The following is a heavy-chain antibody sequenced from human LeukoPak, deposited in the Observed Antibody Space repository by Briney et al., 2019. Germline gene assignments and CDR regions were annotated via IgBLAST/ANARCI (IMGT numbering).Heavy chain of an antibody. D-gene: IGHD2-21*02. Sequence: GGSLRLSCAASGLTFSSHWMHWVRQAPGKGLVWVGRIKSKTDGGTTDYAAPVKGRFTISRDDSKNTLYLQMNSLKTEDTAVYYCTTGFRCGGDCYFDYWGQGTLVTVSS. CDR3: TTGFRCGGDCYFDY. J-gene: IGHJ4*02. CDR1: GLTFSSHW. V-gene: IGHV3-15*01. CDR2: IKSKTDGGTT.